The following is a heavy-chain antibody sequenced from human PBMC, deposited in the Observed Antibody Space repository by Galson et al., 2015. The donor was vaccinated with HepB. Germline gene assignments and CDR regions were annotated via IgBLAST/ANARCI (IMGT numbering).Heavy chain of an antibody. CDR3: AKDAYDSSAFYYYYGMDV. D-gene: IGHD3-22*01. J-gene: IGHJ6*02. Sequence: SLRLSCAASGFTFSSYAMSWVRQAPGKGLEWVSAISGSGGSTYYADSVKGRFTISRDNSKNTLYLQMNSLRAEDTAVYYCAKDAYDSSAFYYYYGMDVWGQGTTVTVSS. CDR2: ISGSGGST. V-gene: IGHV3-23*01. CDR1: GFTFSSYA.